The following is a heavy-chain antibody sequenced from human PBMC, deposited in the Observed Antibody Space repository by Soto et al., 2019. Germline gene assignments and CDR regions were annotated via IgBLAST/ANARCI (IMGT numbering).Heavy chain of an antibody. CDR2: IYYSGST. V-gene: IGHV4-59*01. J-gene: IGHJ6*02. CDR1: GGSISSYY. CDR3: ARDSFQGYCSSTSCSTYYGMDV. D-gene: IGHD2-2*02. Sequence: SETLSLTCTVSGGSISSYYWSWIRQPPGKGLEWIGYIYYSGSTNYNPSLKSRVTISVDTSKNQFSLKLSSVTAADTAVYYCARDSFQGYCSSTSCSTYYGMDVWGQGTTVTVSS.